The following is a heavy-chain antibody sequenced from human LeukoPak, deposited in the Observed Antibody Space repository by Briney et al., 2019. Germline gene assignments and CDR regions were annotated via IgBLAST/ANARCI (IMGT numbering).Heavy chain of an antibody. CDR1: GGTFSSYA. CDR3: ARAPGSGEINFDY. D-gene: IGHD2-15*01. V-gene: IGHV1-69*04. J-gene: IGHJ4*02. CDR2: FNPMLGIP. Sequence: GSSVKVSCKASGGTFSSYAISWVRLAPGQGLQWMGRFNPMLGIPNYAQKFQGRVTITADKSTGTAYMELSSLRSEDTAVYYCARAPGSGEINFDYWGQGTLVTVSS.